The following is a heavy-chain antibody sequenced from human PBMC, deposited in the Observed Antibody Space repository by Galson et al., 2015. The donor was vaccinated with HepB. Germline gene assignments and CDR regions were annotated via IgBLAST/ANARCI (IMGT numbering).Heavy chain of an antibody. D-gene: IGHD2-21*02. CDR3: ARDACGGDCYDIDY. J-gene: IGHJ4*02. Sequence: SVKVSCKASGYTFTGYYMHWVRQAPGQGLEWMGWINPNSGGTNYAQKFQDRVTMTRDTSISTAYMELSRLRSDDTAVYYCARDACGGDCYDIDYWGQGTLVTVSS. V-gene: IGHV1-2*02. CDR2: INPNSGGT. CDR1: GYTFTGYY.